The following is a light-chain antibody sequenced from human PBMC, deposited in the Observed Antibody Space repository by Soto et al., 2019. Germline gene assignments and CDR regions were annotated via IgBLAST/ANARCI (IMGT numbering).Light chain of an antibody. CDR1: QSVSIN. Sequence: EIVMTQSPATLSVSPGERAALSCRASQSVSINVARYQQKPGQVPRLLSYGASTRANGIPARFSGSGSGTEFTLTISSLQPDDFATYCCQQYNSYSWTFGQGTRWIS. V-gene: IGKV3-15*01. CDR3: QQYNSYSWT. J-gene: IGKJ1*01. CDR2: GAS.